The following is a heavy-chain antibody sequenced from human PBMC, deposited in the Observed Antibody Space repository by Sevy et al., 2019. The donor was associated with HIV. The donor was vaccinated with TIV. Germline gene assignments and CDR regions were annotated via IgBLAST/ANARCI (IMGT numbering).Heavy chain of an antibody. D-gene: IGHD2-15*01. CDR2: IYSGGST. CDR3: ARFSGGSKGTAFGY. J-gene: IGHJ4*02. Sequence: GGSLRLSCTASGFTVNTNYMSWVRQAPEKGLEWVSVIYSGGSTYYADSVKGRFTISRDNSKNTVYLQMNSLRAEDTAVYYCARFSGGSKGTAFGYWGQGTLVTVSS. CDR1: GFTVNTNY. V-gene: IGHV3-53*01.